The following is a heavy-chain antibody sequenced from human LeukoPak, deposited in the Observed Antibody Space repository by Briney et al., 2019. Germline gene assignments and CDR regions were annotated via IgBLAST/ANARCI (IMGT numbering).Heavy chain of an antibody. D-gene: IGHD4-17*01. CDR1: GGSISSYY. Sequence: PSETLSLTCTVSGGSISSYYWSWIRQPPGKGLEWIGYIYYSGSTNYNPSLKSRVTISVDTSKNQFSLKLSSVTAADTAVYYCARSLSGGTVTTNDYWGQGTLVTVSS. CDR2: IYYSGST. CDR3: ARSLSGGTVTTNDY. V-gene: IGHV4-59*01. J-gene: IGHJ4*02.